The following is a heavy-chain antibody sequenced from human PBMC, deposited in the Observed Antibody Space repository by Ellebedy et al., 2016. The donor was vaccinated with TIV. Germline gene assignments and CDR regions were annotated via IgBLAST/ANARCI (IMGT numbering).Heavy chain of an antibody. CDR1: EFTFGDYD. CDR2: IRSKAYGETT. CDR3: TRDRRLSYGWAYLFDY. D-gene: IGHD3-16*01. V-gene: IGHV3-49*03. Sequence: GESLKISCSGSEFTFGDYDMSWFRQAPGKGLEWVGFIRSKAYGETTEYAASVKGRFTISRDDSKSIAYLQMNNLKIEDTAVYYCTRDRRLSYGWAYLFDYWGQGTLVTVSS. J-gene: IGHJ4*02.